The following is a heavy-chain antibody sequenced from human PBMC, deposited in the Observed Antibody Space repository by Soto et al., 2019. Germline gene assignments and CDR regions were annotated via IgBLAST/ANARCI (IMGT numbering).Heavy chain of an antibody. Sequence: GASVQVSCKASGYTFTGHYIHWVRQAPEQGPEWMGEIGPESGATRYAQRFQGRVTMTRDMSITTAYMELNNLSPDDTAVYYCGRGRSGQIVVFYWGQGTPVTVSS. V-gene: IGHV1-2*02. D-gene: IGHD1-26*01. CDR3: GRGRSGQIVVFY. CDR2: IGPESGAT. CDR1: GYTFTGHY. J-gene: IGHJ4*02.